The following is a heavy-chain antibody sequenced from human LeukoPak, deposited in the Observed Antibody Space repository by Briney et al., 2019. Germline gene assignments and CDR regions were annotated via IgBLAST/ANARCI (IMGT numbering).Heavy chain of an antibody. CDR3: ARHVWLQPFDY. D-gene: IGHD3-9*01. J-gene: IGHJ4*02. CDR2: IYYSGST. V-gene: IGHV4-61*08. Sequence: KPSETLSLTCTVSGGSISSGGYYWSWIRQHPGKGLEWIGYIYYSGSTNYNPSLKSRVTISVDTSKNQFSLKLSSVTAADTAVYYCARHVWLQPFDYWGQGTLVTVSS. CDR1: GGSISSGGYY.